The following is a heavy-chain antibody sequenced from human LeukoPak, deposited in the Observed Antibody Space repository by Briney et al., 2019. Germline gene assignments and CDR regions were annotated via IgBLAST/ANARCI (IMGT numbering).Heavy chain of an antibody. J-gene: IGHJ4*02. V-gene: IGHV3-11*01. D-gene: IGHD3-3*01. CDR1: GFTFSDYY. CDR2: ISSGSTI. CDR3: ASSNVLRFLEI. Sequence: GGSLRLSCAASGFTFSDYYMSWTRQAPGKGLEWVSYISSGSTIYYADSVKGRFTISRDNAKNSLYLQMNSLRAEDTAVYYCASSNVLRFLEIWGQGTLVTVSS.